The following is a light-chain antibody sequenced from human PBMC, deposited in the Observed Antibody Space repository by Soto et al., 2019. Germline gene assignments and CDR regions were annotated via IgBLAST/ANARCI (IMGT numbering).Light chain of an antibody. Sequence: DIVMTQSPDSLAVSLGERATINCKSSQSVLYSSNNKNYLAWYQQKPGQPPKLLIYWASTRESGVPDRFSGSGSGTDFTLTISSLQAEDVAVYYCQRYYSAPQTFGQGTKXEIK. CDR2: WAS. CDR1: QSVLYSSNNKNY. V-gene: IGKV4-1*01. J-gene: IGKJ1*01. CDR3: QRYYSAPQT.